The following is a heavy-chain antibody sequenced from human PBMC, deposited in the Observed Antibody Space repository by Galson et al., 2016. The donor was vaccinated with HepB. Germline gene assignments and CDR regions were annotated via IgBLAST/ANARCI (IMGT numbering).Heavy chain of an antibody. CDR1: GFTFSSYD. CDR3: ARDSATGSSSDY. V-gene: IGHV3-48*04. Sequence: SLRLSCAASGFTFSSYDMIWVRQAPGRGLEWISYISSSSTTIYYADSVKGRFTISRDNAKNSLYLQMNSLRAEDTAVYYCARDSATGSSSDYWGQGTLVTVSS. D-gene: IGHD1-26*01. CDR2: ISSSSTTI. J-gene: IGHJ4*02.